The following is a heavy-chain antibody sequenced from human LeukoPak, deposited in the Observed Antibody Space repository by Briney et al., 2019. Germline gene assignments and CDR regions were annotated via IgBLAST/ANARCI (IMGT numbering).Heavy chain of an antibody. CDR3: ARGYSYGSDYYYDMDV. J-gene: IGHJ6*02. CDR2: ISGYNDHT. CDR1: GYPFTIYS. D-gene: IGHD5-18*01. Sequence: SVEVLCKASGYPFTIYSISCARRASRQAFEWMGCISGYNDHTKYAQNAQERVHMTTVTSTSTAYMELRSLRSDDTAVYYCARGYSYGSDYYYDMDVWGQGTTVTVSS. V-gene: IGHV1-18*01.